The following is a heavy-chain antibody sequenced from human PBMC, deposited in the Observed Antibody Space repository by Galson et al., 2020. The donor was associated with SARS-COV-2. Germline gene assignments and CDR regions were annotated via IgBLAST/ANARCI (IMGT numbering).Heavy chain of an antibody. J-gene: IGHJ4*02. D-gene: IGHD3-3*01. CDR3: ASGITIFGVVNTIDY. V-gene: IGHV4-31*03. CDR2: ISYSGST. Sequence: SETLSTTCTVPGGSISSGGYYWSWIRPPPGKGLEWIGYISYSGSTYYNPSLKSRVTISVDTSKNQFSLKLSSVTAADTAVYYCASGITIFGVVNTIDYWGQGTLVTVSS. CDR1: GGSISSGGYY.